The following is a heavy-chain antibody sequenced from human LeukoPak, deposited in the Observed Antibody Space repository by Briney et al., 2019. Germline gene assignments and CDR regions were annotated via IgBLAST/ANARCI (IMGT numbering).Heavy chain of an antibody. CDR3: ARDLNDFWSGYLGYYYMDV. D-gene: IGHD3-3*01. V-gene: IGHV1-69*13. CDR1: GGTFSSYA. J-gene: IGHJ6*03. CDR2: IIPIFGTA. Sequence: SVKVSCKASGGTFSSYAISWVRQAPGQGLEWMGGIIPIFGTANYAQKFQGRVTITADESTSTAYMELSSLGSEDTAVYYCARDLNDFWSGYLGYYYMDVWGKGTTVTVSS.